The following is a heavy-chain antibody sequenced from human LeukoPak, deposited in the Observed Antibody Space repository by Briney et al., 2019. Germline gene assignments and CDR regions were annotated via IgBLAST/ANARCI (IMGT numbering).Heavy chain of an antibody. J-gene: IGHJ3*02. D-gene: IGHD3-22*01. CDR1: RFTVSSNY. Sequence: PGGSLRLSCAASRFTVSSNYMTWVRQAPGKGLEWVSVIYSGGNTYYADSVKGRFTISRDNSKNTLYLQMNSLRAEDTAVYYCASANYYDSVGYYGGDAFDIWGQGTMVTVSS. CDR2: IYSGGNT. V-gene: IGHV3-66*01. CDR3: ASANYYDSVGYYGGDAFDI.